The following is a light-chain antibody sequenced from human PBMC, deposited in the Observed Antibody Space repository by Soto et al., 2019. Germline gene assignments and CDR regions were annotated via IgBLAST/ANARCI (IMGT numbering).Light chain of an antibody. CDR3: QQYDNSPIT. J-gene: IGKJ5*01. V-gene: IGKV3-20*01. Sequence: EIVLTQSPGILSLSPGERASLSCGASQSISSSFLAWYQQKPGQAPRLLIYGASSRATGIPDRSSGTGSETDFTLTISRLEPEDFAVYYCQQYDNSPITFGQGTRLEIK. CDR1: QSISSSF. CDR2: GAS.